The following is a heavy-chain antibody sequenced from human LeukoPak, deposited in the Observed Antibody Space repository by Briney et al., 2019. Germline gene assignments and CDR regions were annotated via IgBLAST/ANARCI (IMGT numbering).Heavy chain of an antibody. V-gene: IGHV3-74*01. D-gene: IGHD2-21*02. CDR2: ISSDGRRT. CDR3: ARDATPYCGGDCYIIDF. Sequence: GGSLRLSCAASGFTFTSRWMHWVRQVPGKGLMWVARISSDGRRTFHADSVRGRLSISRDNAKNTLYLQMNSLRAEDTAVYYCARDATPYCGGDCYIIDFWGQGTLVTVSS. CDR1: GFTFTSRW. J-gene: IGHJ4*02.